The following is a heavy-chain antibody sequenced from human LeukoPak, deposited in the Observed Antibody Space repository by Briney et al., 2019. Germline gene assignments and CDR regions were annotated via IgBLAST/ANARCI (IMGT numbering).Heavy chain of an antibody. Sequence: ASVKVSCKASGYTFTSYDINWVRQATGQGLEWMGWMNPNSGNTGYAQKFQGRVTMTRNTSISTAYMELSSLRSEDTAVYFCARKGPANYYYYYMDVWGKGTTVTFSS. J-gene: IGHJ6*03. CDR2: MNPNSGNT. V-gene: IGHV1-8*01. CDR3: ARKGPANYYYYYMDV. CDR1: GYTFTSYD. D-gene: IGHD2-2*01.